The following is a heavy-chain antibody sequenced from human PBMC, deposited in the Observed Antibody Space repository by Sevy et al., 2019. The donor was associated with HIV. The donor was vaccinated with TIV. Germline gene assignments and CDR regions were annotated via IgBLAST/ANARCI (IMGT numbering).Heavy chain of an antibody. J-gene: IGHJ6*02. CDR3: ARDCSSTSCLWGLDV. CDR1: GFTFSRYW. D-gene: IGHD2-2*01. CDR2: IKKDGSEK. V-gene: IGHV3-7*03. Sequence: GGSLRLSCAASGFTFSRYWMSWVRQAPGKGLEWVANIKKDGSEKYYVDSVKGRFTISRENAKNSLFLQMNSLRAEDTAVYYCARDCSSTSCLWGLDVWGQGTTVTVSS.